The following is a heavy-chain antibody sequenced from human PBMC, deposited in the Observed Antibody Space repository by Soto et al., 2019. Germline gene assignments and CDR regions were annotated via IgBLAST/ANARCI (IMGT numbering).Heavy chain of an antibody. J-gene: IGHJ5*02. V-gene: IGHV3-30*18. CDR3: AKDLLPNTVTTCGS. D-gene: IGHD4-17*01. Sequence: QVQLVESGGGAVQPGRSLRLSCAASGFTFDSHGMHWVRQAPGKGLEWVAVISSDGNNKYYADSVKGRFTISRDNFNYILYLQMSSLRAEDTAVYYCAKDLLPNTVTTCGSWGQGTLVTVSS. CDR1: GFTFDSHG. CDR2: ISSDGNNK.